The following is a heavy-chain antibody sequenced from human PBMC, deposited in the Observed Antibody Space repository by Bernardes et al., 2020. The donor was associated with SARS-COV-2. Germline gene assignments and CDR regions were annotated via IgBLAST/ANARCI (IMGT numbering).Heavy chain of an antibody. J-gene: IGHJ3*02. Sequence: SETLSLTCTVSGGSISSYYWSWIRQPPGKGLEWIGYIYYSGSTNYNPSLKSRVTISVDTSKNQFSLKLSSVTAADTAVYYCARDSPSGYSYGNDAFDIWGQGTMVTVSS. V-gene: IGHV4-59*01. CDR3: ARDSPSGYSYGNDAFDI. CDR1: GGSISSYY. CDR2: IYYSGST. D-gene: IGHD5-18*01.